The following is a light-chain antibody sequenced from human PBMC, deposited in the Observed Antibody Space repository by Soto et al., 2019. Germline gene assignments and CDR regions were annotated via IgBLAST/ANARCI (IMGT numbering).Light chain of an antibody. J-gene: IGKJ3*01. CDR3: QQYDNLPSFT. CDR1: QDISNY. CDR2: DAS. Sequence: DIQMTQSPSSLSASLGDRVTITCQASQDISNYLNWYQQKPGKAPKLLIYDASNLETGVPSRFSGSGSGTDFTFTISSLQPEDIATYYCQQYDNLPSFTFGPGTKVDI. V-gene: IGKV1-33*01.